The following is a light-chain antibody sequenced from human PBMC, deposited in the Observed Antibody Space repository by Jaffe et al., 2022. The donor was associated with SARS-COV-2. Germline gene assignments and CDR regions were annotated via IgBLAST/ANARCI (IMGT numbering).Light chain of an antibody. J-gene: IGKJ4*01. CDR1: QSVSSSH. V-gene: IGKV3-20*01. CDR3: QQHDSSPPVT. CDR2: GAS. Sequence: EIVLTQSPGTLSLSPGEKATLSCRASQSVSSSHLAWYQQKPGQAPRLLIYGASSRATGIPDRFSGSGSGTDFTLTISRLEPEDFAVYYCQQHDSSPPVTFGGGTKVEIK.